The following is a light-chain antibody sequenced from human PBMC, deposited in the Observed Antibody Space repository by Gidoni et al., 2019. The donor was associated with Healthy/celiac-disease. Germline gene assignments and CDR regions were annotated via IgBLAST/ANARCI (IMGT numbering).Light chain of an antibody. CDR3: NARDSSGNQLDVV. Sequence: SSELTQDPAVSVALGQTVRITCQGDSLRSYYASWYQQKPGQAPVLVIYGKNKRPSGIPDRFSGSSSGNTASLTSTGAKAEEEADYDCNARDSSGNQLDVVFGGGTKLTVL. CDR2: GKN. V-gene: IGLV3-19*01. CDR1: SLRSYY. J-gene: IGLJ2*01.